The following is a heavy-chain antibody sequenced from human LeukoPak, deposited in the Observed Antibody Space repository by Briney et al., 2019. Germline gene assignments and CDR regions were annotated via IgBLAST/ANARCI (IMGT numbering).Heavy chain of an antibody. CDR1: GCSISTYY. CDR2: IYYTGDT. CDR3: ARSYDSRGYYYYGMDV. J-gene: IGHJ6*02. D-gene: IGHD3-22*01. Sequence: SETLSLTCTVSGCSISTYYWSWIRQPPGKGLEWIGYIYYTGDTTYNSSLKSRVTISLDTSKNHFSLKLSSVTAADTAVYYCARSYDSRGYYYYGMDVWGQGTTVTVSS. V-gene: IGHV4-59*01.